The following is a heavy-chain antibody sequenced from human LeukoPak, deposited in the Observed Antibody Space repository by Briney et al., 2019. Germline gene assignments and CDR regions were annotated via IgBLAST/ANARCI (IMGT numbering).Heavy chain of an antibody. Sequence: PSETLSLTCTVSGGSISSYYWSWIRQPAGKGLEWIGRIYTSGSTNYKPSLKSRVTMSVDTSKNQFSLKLSSVTAADTAVYYCARDSSSEYYYYYYMDVWGKGTTVTISS. CDR2: IYTSGST. J-gene: IGHJ6*03. D-gene: IGHD6-13*01. CDR1: GGSISSYY. V-gene: IGHV4-4*07. CDR3: ARDSSSEYYYYYYMDV.